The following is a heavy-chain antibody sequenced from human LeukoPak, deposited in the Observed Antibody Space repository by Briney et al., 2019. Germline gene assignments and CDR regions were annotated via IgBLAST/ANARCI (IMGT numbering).Heavy chain of an antibody. D-gene: IGHD6-13*01. J-gene: IGHJ5*02. CDR2: MNPNSGNT. CDR3: ARDLEEQQLPTGWFDP. Sequence: ASVKVSCKASGYTFTSYDINWVRQATGQGLEWMGWMNPNSGNTGYAQKFQGRVTMTRNTSISTAYMELSSLRSEDTAVYYCARDLEEQQLPTGWFDPWGQGTLVTVSS. CDR1: GYTFTSYD. V-gene: IGHV1-8*01.